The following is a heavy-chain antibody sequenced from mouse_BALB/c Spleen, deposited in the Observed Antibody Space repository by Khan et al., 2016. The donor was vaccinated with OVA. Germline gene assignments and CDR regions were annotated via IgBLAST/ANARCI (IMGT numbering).Heavy chain of an antibody. Sequence: QVQLKQSGAELARPGASVKMSCKASGYTFTSHTMHWVKQSPGQGLEWIGYINPRRGYSNNNQKFNDKATLTADKSSSTAYMQLSSLTSEDSAVYYCARRTTGYAMDYWGQGTSGTVSS. D-gene: IGHD2-14*01. CDR2: INPRRGYS. V-gene: IGHV1-4*01. CDR3: ARRTTGYAMDY. J-gene: IGHJ4*01. CDR1: GYTFTSHT.